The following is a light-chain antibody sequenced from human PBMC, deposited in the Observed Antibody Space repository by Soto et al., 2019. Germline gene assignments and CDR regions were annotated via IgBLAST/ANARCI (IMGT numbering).Light chain of an antibody. CDR3: SSYATSSPYV. J-gene: IGLJ1*01. CDR2: GVS. V-gene: IGLV2-14*01. Sequence: QSALTQPASVSGSPGQSITISCTGTSNDVGGYNYVSWYQQHPGKAPKLVIYGVSHRPSGISDRFSGSKSGNTASLTISGLQVEDEADYYCSSYATSSPYVFGAGTKVTVL. CDR1: SNDVGGYNY.